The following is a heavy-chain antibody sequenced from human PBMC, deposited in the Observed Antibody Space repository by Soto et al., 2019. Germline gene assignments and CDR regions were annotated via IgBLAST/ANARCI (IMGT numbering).Heavy chain of an antibody. Sequence: VQLVESGGGLVKPGGSLRLSCAASGFTFSSYSMNWVRQAPGKGLEWVSSISSSSSYIYYADSVKGRFTISRDNAKNSLYLQMNSLRAEDTAVYYCARDRGVGATLDYWGQGTLVTVSS. CDR3: ARDRGVGATLDY. CDR1: GFTFSSYS. V-gene: IGHV3-21*01. CDR2: ISSSSSYI. J-gene: IGHJ4*02. D-gene: IGHD1-26*01.